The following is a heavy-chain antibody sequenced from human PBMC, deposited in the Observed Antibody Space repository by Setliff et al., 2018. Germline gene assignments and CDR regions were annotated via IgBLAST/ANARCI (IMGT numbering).Heavy chain of an antibody. J-gene: IGHJ5*02. CDR2: IYYSGST. CDR3: ARGLGGAWVWFDP. Sequence: ASETLSLTCTVSGGSISSYYWSWIRQPPGKGLEWIGYIYYSGSTNYNPSLKSRVTISVDTSKNQFSLKLSSVTAADTAVYYCARGLGGAWVWFDPWGQGTLVTVSS. CDR1: GGSISSYY. V-gene: IGHV4-59*01. D-gene: IGHD2-15*01.